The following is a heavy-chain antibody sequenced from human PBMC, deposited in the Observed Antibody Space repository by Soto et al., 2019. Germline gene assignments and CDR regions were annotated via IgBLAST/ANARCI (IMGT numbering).Heavy chain of an antibody. CDR1: GFTFSSYG. CDR2: ISYDGSNK. D-gene: IGHD2-2*01. CDR3: ANDWCSSTSCDVDYYYYYMDV. V-gene: IGHV3-30*18. Sequence: QVQLVESGGGVVQPGRSLRLSCAASGFTFSSYGMHWVRQAPGKGLEWVAVISYDGSNKYYADSVKGRFNISRHNSKNAMYRHLNSLRAVATAVYYCANDWCSSTSCDVDYYYYYMDVWGKGTTVTVSS. J-gene: IGHJ6*03.